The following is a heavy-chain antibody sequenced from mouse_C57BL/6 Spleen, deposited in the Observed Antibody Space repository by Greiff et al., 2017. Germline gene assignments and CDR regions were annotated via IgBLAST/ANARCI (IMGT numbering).Heavy chain of an antibody. D-gene: IGHD1-1*01. CDR1: GYTFTDYE. V-gene: IGHV1-15*01. CDR2: IDPETGGT. CDR3: TRSYYDDFDY. J-gene: IGHJ2*01. Sequence: VQLQQSGAELVRPGASVTLSCKASGYTFTDYEMHWVKQTPVHGLEWIGAIDPETGGTAYNQKFKGKAILTADKSSRTAYMERRSLTSEDSAVYYCTRSYYDDFDYWGQGTTRTVFS.